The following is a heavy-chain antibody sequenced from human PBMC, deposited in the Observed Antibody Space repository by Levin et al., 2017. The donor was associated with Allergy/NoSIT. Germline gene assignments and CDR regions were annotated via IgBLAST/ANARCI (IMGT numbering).Heavy chain of an antibody. Sequence: ASETLSLTCAISGDSVSNKSAAWNWIRQSPSRGLEWLGRTYYRSKWKNDYAVSVKSRITVNPDTSRNQFSLQLNSVTPEDTAVYFCARSSAYFDLWGRGTLVTVSS. J-gene: IGHJ2*01. V-gene: IGHV6-1*01. CDR1: GDSVSNKSAA. CDR2: TYYRSKWKN. CDR3: ARSSAYFDL.